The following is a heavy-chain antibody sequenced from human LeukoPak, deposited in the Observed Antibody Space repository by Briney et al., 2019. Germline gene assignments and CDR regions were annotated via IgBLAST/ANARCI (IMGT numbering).Heavy chain of an antibody. CDR2: FNPSSSST. V-gene: IGHV1-46*01. CDR3: ARVLDTKRGYSGYDS. Sequence: ASVKVSCKTSGYSFIRFYIRWVRQAPGQGLEWMGIFNPSSSSTNYAQKFQGRVTMTRDMSTTTVYMELSSLRSDDTAVYYCARVLDTKRGYSGYDSWGQGTLVTVSS. J-gene: IGHJ5*02. D-gene: IGHD5-12*01. CDR1: GYSFIRFY.